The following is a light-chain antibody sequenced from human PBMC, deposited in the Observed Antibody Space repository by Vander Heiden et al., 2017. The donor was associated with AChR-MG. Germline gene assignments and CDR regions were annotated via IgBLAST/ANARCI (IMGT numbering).Light chain of an antibody. CDR1: QSISSY. CDR3: QQSYSTPYT. J-gene: IGKJ2*01. CDR2: AAS. V-gene: IGKV1-39*01. Sequence: RVTITCRASQSISSYLNWYQQKPGKAPKLLIYAASSLQSGVPSRFSGSGSGTDFTLTISSLQPEDFATYYCQQSYSTPYTFGQGTKLEIK.